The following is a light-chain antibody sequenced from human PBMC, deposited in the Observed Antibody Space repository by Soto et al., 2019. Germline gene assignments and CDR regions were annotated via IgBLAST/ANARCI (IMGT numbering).Light chain of an antibody. J-gene: IGKJ2*01. CDR2: AAS. Sequence: AIQMTQSPSSLSASVGDRVTITCRASQGIRNDLAWYQQKAGKAPKLLIYAASSLESGVPSRFSGSGSNTDFTLTISSLPPEDFATYYCLQDHNYPRTFGQGTNLEIK. CDR1: QGIRND. V-gene: IGKV1-6*01. CDR3: LQDHNYPRT.